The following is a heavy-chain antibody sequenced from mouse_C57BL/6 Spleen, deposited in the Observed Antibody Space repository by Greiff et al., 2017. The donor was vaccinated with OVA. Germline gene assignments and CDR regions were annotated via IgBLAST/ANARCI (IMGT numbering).Heavy chain of an antibody. CDR1: GFTFSSYG. CDR3: ARHSSGSSSALDY. D-gene: IGHD1-1*01. Sequence: EVHLVESGGDLVKPGGSLKLSCAASGFTFSSYGMSWVRQTPDKRLEWVATISSGGSYTYYPDSVKGRFTISRDNAKNTLYLQMSSLKSEDTAMYYCARHSSGSSSALDYWGQGTTLTVSS. J-gene: IGHJ2*01. CDR2: ISSGGSYT. V-gene: IGHV5-6*01.